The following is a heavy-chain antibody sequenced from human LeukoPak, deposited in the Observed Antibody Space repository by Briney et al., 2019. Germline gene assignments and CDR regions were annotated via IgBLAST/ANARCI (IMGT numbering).Heavy chain of an antibody. J-gene: IGHJ4*02. V-gene: IGHV4-39*01. Sequence: SETLSLTCTVSGGSISTYYWGWIRQPPGKGLEWIGSIFYSGSTYYNPSLKSRVTISVDTSKTQFSLKLSSVTAADTAVYYCAKQQLVRCFDYWGQGTLVTVSS. CDR2: IFYSGST. CDR1: GGSISTYY. CDR3: AKQQLVRCFDY. D-gene: IGHD6-13*01.